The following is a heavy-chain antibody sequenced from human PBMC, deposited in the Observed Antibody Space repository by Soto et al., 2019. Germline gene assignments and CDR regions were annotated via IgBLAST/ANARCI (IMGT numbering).Heavy chain of an antibody. CDR3: ARDRGSALYAPPPSDPFDI. Sequence: SQTLSLTCATSGDSVSSNSAAWNWIRQSPSRGLEWLGRTYYRSKWYNDYAVSVKSRITINPDTSKNQFSLQLNSVTPEDTAVYSCARDRGSALYAPPPSDPFDIWGQGTMVTVSS. V-gene: IGHV6-1*01. CDR2: TYYRSKWYN. D-gene: IGHD3-10*01. J-gene: IGHJ3*02. CDR1: GDSVSSNSAA.